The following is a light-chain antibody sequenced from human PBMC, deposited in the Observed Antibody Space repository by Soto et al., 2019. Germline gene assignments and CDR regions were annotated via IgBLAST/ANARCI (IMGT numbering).Light chain of an antibody. Sequence: DIQMTQSPSSLSASVGDRVTITCRASQIISNYLNWYQQKPGKAPNLLIYSASSLQSGVPSRFSGSGSGTDFTLAISSLQPEDFATYYCQQTYNALAITFGQGTRLEIK. CDR3: QQTYNALAIT. CDR1: QIISNY. CDR2: SAS. J-gene: IGKJ5*01. V-gene: IGKV1-39*01.